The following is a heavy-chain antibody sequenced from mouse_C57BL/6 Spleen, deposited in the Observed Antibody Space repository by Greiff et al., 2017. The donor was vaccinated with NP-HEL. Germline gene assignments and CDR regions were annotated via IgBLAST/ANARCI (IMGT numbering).Heavy chain of an antibody. CDR3: ARCYYDYDGVFDY. D-gene: IGHD2-4*01. J-gene: IGHJ2*01. CDR2: IYPRSGNT. V-gene: IGHV1-81*01. Sequence: VQLQQSGAELARPGASVKLSCKASGYTFTSYGISWVKQRTGQGLEWIGEIYPRSGNTYYNEKFQGKATLTADKSSSTAYMELRSLTSEDSAVYFCARCYYDYDGVFDYWGQGTTLTVSS. CDR1: GYTFTSYG.